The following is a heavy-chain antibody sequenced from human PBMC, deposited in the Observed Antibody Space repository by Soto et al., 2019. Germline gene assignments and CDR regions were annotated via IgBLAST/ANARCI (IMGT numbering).Heavy chain of an antibody. J-gene: IGHJ4*02. CDR1: GFTFSSYG. V-gene: IGHV3-30*18. Sequence: GGSLRLSCAASGFTFSSYGMHWVRQAPGKGLEWVAVISYDGSNKYHADSVKGRFTISRDNSKNTLYLQMNSLRAEDTAVYYCAKDTDYYDSSGYYRSPYWGQGTLVTVSS. D-gene: IGHD3-22*01. CDR2: ISYDGSNK. CDR3: AKDTDYYDSSGYYRSPY.